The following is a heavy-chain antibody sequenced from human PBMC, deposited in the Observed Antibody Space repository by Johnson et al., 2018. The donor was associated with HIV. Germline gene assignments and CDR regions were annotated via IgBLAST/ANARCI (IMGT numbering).Heavy chain of an antibody. CDR1: GFTFSSYG. D-gene: IGHD3-22*01. V-gene: IGHV3-30*02. CDR2: IRYDGSNK. CDR3: AKDTYDSDAFDT. Sequence: QVQLVESGGGVVQPGGSLRLSCAASGFTFSSYGMHWVRQAPGKGLEWVAFIRYDGSNKYYADSVKGRFTISRDNSKNTLYLQMNSLRAEDTAVYYCAKDTYDSDAFDTWGQGTMVTVSS. J-gene: IGHJ3*02.